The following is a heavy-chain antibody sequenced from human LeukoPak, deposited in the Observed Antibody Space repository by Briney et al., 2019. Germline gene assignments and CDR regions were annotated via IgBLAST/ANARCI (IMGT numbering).Heavy chain of an antibody. V-gene: IGHV3-49*04. CDR2: IRRKKHDRTT. J-gene: IGHJ4*02. CDR1: GFTFGDYN. D-gene: IGHD3-10*01. CDR3: SRGQQYHYGPVFDY. Sequence: PGRSLRLSCTASGFTFGDYNMNWVSQAPGEGLERVRYIRRKKHDRTTDSFLSMKGTFTIPRDDYKSIAYLQMTSLKSEDTAVYYCSRGQQYHYGPVFDYWGQGTLVTVSS.